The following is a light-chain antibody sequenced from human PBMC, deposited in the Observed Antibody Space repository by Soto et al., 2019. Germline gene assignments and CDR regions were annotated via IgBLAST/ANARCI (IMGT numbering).Light chain of an antibody. CDR1: QSVSDN. V-gene: IGKV3-15*01. Sequence: EIVMTQSPATLSVSPGERATLSCRASQSVSDNLAWYQKKPGQAPRLLIYGASTRATGIPARFSGSDSGTEFTLTITGLQPEDFATYYCQQVKTFPPTFGQGTKVEIK. J-gene: IGKJ1*01. CDR3: QQVKTFPPT. CDR2: GAS.